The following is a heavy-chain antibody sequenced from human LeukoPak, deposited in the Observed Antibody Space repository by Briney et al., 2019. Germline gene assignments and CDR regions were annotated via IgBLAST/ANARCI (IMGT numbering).Heavy chain of an antibody. D-gene: IGHD3-3*01. Sequence: PSETLSLTCAVYGGSFSGYYWSWIRQPPGKGLEWIGEINHSGSTNYNPSLKSRVTISVDTSKNQFSLKLSSVTAADTAVYYCARGAVVTYYDFWSGYYPGHFDYWGQGTLVTVSS. J-gene: IGHJ4*02. CDR3: ARGAVVTYYDFWSGYYPGHFDY. CDR2: INHSGST. V-gene: IGHV4-34*01. CDR1: GGSFSGYY.